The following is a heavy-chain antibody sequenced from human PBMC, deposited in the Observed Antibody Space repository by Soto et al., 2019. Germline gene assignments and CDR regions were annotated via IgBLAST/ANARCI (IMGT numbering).Heavy chain of an antibody. Sequence: SETLSLTCTVSGGSISSNSYYWGCIRQPPGKGLEWIGSIYYSGSTYYNPSLKSRVTISVDTSKSHFSLKLSSATAADTAVYYCASSIAARSGSVDYWGQGTLVTVSS. D-gene: IGHD6-6*01. CDR1: GGSISSNSYY. CDR2: IYYSGST. V-gene: IGHV4-39*02. CDR3: ASSIAARSGSVDY. J-gene: IGHJ4*02.